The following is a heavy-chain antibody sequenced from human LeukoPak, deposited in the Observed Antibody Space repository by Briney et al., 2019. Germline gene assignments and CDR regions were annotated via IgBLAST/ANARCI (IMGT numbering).Heavy chain of an antibody. CDR2: IKQDGSEK. CDR3: ARRFWFDP. D-gene: IGHD3-3*01. V-gene: IGHV3-7*03. Sequence: GRSLRLSCAASGFTFSSYGMHWVRQAPGKGLEWVANIKQDGSEKYYVDSVKGRFTISRDNAKNSLYLQMNSLRAEDTAVYYCARRFWFDPWGQGTLVTVSS. J-gene: IGHJ5*02. CDR1: GFTFSSYG.